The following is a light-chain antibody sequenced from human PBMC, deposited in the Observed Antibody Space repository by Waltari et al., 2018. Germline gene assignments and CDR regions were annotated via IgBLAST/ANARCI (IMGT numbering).Light chain of an antibody. Sequence: SSELTQDPAVSVALGQTVRITCQGDSLRSYYASWYQQKPGQAPVLVIYGKNNRPSGIPDRFSGSSSGNTAPLTITGAQAEDEADYYCNSRDSSGNPHVVFGGGTKLTVL. CDR3: NSRDSSGNPHVV. V-gene: IGLV3-19*01. CDR2: GKN. CDR1: SLRSYY. J-gene: IGLJ2*01.